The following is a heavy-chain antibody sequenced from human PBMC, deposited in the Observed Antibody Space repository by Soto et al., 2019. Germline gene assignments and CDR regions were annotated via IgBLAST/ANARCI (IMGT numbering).Heavy chain of an antibody. D-gene: IGHD3-3*01. Sequence: VQLVESGGGVLQPGRSLRLSCAASGFTFSSYAMHWVRQAPGKGLEWVAVIWCGGSNKYYTDSVKGRFTISRDNSKNPLYPQINSRRAGDRAVFYCERDPGLLESFDHWGQGTLGTVSS. CDR2: IWCGGSNK. CDR3: ERDPGLLESFDH. CDR1: GFTFSSYA. V-gene: IGHV3-33*01. J-gene: IGHJ4*02.